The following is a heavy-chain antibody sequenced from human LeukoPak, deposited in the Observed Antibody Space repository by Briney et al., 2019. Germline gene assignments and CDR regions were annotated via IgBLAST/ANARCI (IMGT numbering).Heavy chain of an antibody. CDR3: ARHRIVVVPAASGAFDI. J-gene: IGHJ3*02. D-gene: IGHD2-2*01. CDR1: GGSISSSSYY. V-gene: IGHV4-39*01. Sequence: LETLSLTCTVSGGSISSSSYYWGWIRQPPGRGLEWIGSIYYSGSTYYNPSLKSRVTISVDTSKNQFSLKLSSVTAADTAVYYCARHRIVVVPAASGAFDIWGQGTMVTVSS. CDR2: IYYSGST.